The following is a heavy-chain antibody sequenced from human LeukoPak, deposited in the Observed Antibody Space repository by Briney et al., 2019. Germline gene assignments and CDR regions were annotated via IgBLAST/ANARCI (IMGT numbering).Heavy chain of an antibody. V-gene: IGHV3-48*01. CDR1: GFTLSSYS. Sequence: GGSLRLSCAASGFTLSSYSMNWVRQAPGKGLEWVSYINSGSRTIYYADSVKGRFTVSRDNAKNSLYLQMKSLRAEDTAIYYCARGLHSRLYDSSGYYPYWGQGTLVTVSS. D-gene: IGHD3-22*01. J-gene: IGHJ4*02. CDR2: INSGSRTI. CDR3: ARGLHSRLYDSSGYYPY.